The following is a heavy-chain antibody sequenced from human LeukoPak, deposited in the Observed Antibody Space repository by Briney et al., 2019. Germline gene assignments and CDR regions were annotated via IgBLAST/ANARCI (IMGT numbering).Heavy chain of an antibody. CDR2: IKSRSAGGTT. Sequence: PGGSLRLSCAASGFSFSVSWMSWVRQAPGKGLEWVGRIKSRSAGGTTDYGAPVKGRFTISRDDSKNTVYLQMNGLTTEDTAVYYCTTEYYGDYHYWGQGTLVTVSS. J-gene: IGHJ4*02. CDR3: TTEYYGDYHY. V-gene: IGHV3-15*01. D-gene: IGHD4-17*01. CDR1: GFSFSVSW.